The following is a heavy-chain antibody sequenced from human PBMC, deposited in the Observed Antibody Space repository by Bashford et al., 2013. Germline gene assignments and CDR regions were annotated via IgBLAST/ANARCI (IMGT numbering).Heavy chain of an antibody. CDR2: MNPNSGNT. CDR1: GYTFTSYD. J-gene: IGHJ6*02. CDR3: ARVFSERIPRGLRRLRYYYYGMDV. Sequence: ASVKVSCKASGYTFTSYDINWVRQATGQGLEWMGWMNPNSGNTGYAQKFQGRVTMTRNTSISTAYMELSSLRSEDTAVYYCARVFSERIPRGLRRLRYYYYGMDVWGQGTTVTVSS. D-gene: IGHD1-26*01. V-gene: IGHV1-8*01.